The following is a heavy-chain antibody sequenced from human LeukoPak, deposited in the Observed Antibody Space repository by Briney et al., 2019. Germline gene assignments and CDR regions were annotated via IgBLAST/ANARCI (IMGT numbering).Heavy chain of an antibody. CDR3: AGTRTLGYCSSTSCTDAFDI. J-gene: IGHJ3*02. D-gene: IGHD2-2*01. Sequence: ASVKVSCKASGYTFTSYDINWVRQATGQGLEWMGWMNPNSGNTGYAQKIQGRVTMTRNTSISTAYMELSSLRSEDTAVYYCAGTRTLGYCSSTSCTDAFDIWGQGTMVTVSS. CDR1: GYTFTSYD. CDR2: MNPNSGNT. V-gene: IGHV1-8*01.